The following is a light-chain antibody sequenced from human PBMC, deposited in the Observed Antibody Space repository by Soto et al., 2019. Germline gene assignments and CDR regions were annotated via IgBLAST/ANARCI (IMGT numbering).Light chain of an antibody. J-gene: IGKJ4*01. V-gene: IGKV3-15*01. CDR2: GAS. CDR3: QQYNNWPPLT. Sequence: EIVMTQSPATLSVSPVERATLSCRASQSVSSNLAWYQQKPCQAPRLLIYGASTRATGIPARFSGSGSGTEFTLTISSLQSEDFAVYYCQQYNNWPPLTFGRGTKVDIK. CDR1: QSVSSN.